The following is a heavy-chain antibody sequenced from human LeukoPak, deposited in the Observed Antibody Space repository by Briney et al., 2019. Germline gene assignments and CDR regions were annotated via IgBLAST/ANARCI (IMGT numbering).Heavy chain of an antibody. V-gene: IGHV3-7*01. Sequence: GGFLRLSCEASGFTFSTYWMSWVRQAPGKGLEWVANIKQDGSEKYYVDSVKGRFTISRDNAKNSLYLQMNSLRAEDTAMYYCARDSAGNDYWGQGTLVTVSS. J-gene: IGHJ4*02. D-gene: IGHD6-13*01. CDR1: GFTFSTYW. CDR2: IKQDGSEK. CDR3: ARDSAGNDY.